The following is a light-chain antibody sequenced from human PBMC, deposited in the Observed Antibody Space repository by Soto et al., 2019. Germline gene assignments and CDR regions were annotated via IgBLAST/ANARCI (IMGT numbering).Light chain of an antibody. CDR1: QSVSSY. Sequence: EIVLTQSPATLSLSPGERATLSCRASQSVSSYLAWYQQKPGQAPRLLIYDASNRATGIPARFSGSGSGTDFTLTISSLEPEDFAVYYCQQRSTWPWLTFGGGNKVEIK. CDR3: QQRSTWPWLT. V-gene: IGKV3-11*01. CDR2: DAS. J-gene: IGKJ4*01.